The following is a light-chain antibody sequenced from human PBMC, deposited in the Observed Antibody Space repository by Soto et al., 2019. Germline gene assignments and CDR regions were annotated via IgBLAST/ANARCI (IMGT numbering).Light chain of an antibody. CDR1: QSVSSN. CDR3: QQYNNWPFT. V-gene: IGKV3-15*01. J-gene: IGKJ3*01. CDR2: GAS. Sequence: EIVMTQSPATLSVSPGERATLSCRASQSVSSNLDWYQQKPGQAPRLLIYGASTRATGMPARFSGSGSGTEFTLTISSLQSEDFAVYYCQQYNNWPFTFGPGTKVDIK.